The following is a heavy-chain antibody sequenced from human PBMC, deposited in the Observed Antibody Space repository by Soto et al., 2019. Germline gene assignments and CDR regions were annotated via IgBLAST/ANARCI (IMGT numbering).Heavy chain of an antibody. CDR2: VYSGGST. CDR3: ASRILVSDAFDI. D-gene: IGHD3-3*02. J-gene: IGHJ3*02. Sequence: SGGSLRLSCAASGFTVSSNFMSWVRQAPGKGLEWVSVVYSGGSTYYADSVKGRFTISRDNSKNTLYLQMNSLRPEDTAVYYCASRILVSDAFDIWGQGTMVTVSS. V-gene: IGHV3-53*01. CDR1: GFTVSSNF.